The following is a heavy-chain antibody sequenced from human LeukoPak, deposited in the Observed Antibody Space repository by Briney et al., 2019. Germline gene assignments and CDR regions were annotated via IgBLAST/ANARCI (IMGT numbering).Heavy chain of an antibody. V-gene: IGHV4-61*02. Sequence: PSETLSLTCTVSGGSISSGSYYWSWIRQPAGKGLEWIGRIYTSGSTNYNPSLKSRVTISVDTSKNQFSLKLSSVTAADTAVYYCAREREWIQLPAMRTYYYMDVWGKGTAVTVSS. CDR2: IYTSGST. D-gene: IGHD5-18*01. J-gene: IGHJ6*03. CDR3: AREREWIQLPAMRTYYYMDV. CDR1: GGSISSGSYY.